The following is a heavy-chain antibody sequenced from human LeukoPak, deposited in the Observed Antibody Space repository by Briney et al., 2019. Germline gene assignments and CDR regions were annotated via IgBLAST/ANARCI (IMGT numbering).Heavy chain of an antibody. CDR3: ARAGGVSFVARWFDP. V-gene: IGHV1-18*01. D-gene: IGHD3-16*01. Sequence: ASLKVSCKASGYIFSNYGISWVRQAPGQGLEWLGWVSAYNGNTNYAQKLQGRVTMTTDTSTGIAYMELKSLRSDDTAVYYCARAGGVSFVARWFDPWGQGSLVTVSS. CDR1: GYIFSNYG. J-gene: IGHJ5*02. CDR2: VSAYNGNT.